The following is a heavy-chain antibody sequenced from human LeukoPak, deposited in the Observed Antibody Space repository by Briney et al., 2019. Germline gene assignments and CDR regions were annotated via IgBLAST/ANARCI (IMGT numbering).Heavy chain of an antibody. Sequence: GGSLRLSCAASGFTVRNNYMSWVRQAPGKGLEWVSVIYSGGSTYYADSVKGRFTISRDNSKNTLYPQMNSLRAEDTAVYFCATGERMVRGDGVDYWGQGTLVTVSS. CDR3: ATGERMVRGDGVDY. J-gene: IGHJ4*02. D-gene: IGHD3-10*01. CDR2: IYSGGST. CDR1: GFTVRNNY. V-gene: IGHV3-66*01.